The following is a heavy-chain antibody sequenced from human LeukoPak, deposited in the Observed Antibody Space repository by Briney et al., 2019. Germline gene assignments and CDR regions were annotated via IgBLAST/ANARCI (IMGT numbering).Heavy chain of an antibody. Sequence: GGSLRLSCAASGFTFNNFAISWVRQAPGKGLEWVSAMSGSGGTTVYADPVKGRFTISRDNSKNTLYLQMNSLRAEDTAVYYCAKEPGGYSSSWYGSGAEYFQHWGQGTLVTVSS. V-gene: IGHV3-23*01. CDR2: MSGSGGTT. J-gene: IGHJ1*01. CDR1: GFTFNNFA. D-gene: IGHD6-13*01. CDR3: AKEPGGYSSSWYGSGAEYFQH.